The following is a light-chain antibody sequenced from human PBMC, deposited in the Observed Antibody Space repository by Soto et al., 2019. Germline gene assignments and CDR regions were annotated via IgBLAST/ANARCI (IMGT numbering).Light chain of an antibody. CDR3: QQYGSSPWT. CDR2: GAS. Sequence: ELVLTQSPGSLSLSPWERATLSCRASQSVSSYLAWYQQKPGQAPRLLIYGASSRATGIPDRFSGSGSGTDFTLTISRLEPEDFAVYYCQQYGSSPWTFGQGTKVDIK. V-gene: IGKV3-20*01. J-gene: IGKJ1*01. CDR1: QSVSSY.